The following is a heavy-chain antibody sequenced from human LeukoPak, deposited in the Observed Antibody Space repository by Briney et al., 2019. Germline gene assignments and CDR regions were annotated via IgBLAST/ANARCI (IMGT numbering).Heavy chain of an antibody. Sequence: PSETLSLTCTVSGGSISSYYWSWIRQPPGKGLEWIGYIYYSGSTNYNPSLKSRVTISVDTSKNQFSLKLSSVTAADTAVYYCASLVGATKPFDYWGQGTLVTVS. V-gene: IGHV4-59*01. J-gene: IGHJ4*02. CDR3: ASLVGATKPFDY. CDR1: GGSISSYY. D-gene: IGHD1-26*01. CDR2: IYYSGST.